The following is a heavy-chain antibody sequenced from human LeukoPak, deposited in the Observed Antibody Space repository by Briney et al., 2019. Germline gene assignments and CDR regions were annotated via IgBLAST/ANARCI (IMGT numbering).Heavy chain of an antibody. J-gene: IGHJ4*02. Sequence: QSGGSLRLSCAASGFTFNSYEMNWVHQAPGKGLEWVSYISSSGSTIYYADSVKGRFTISRDNAKNSLYLQMNSLRAEDTAVYYCARTLIPRGAATMLDYWGQGTLVTISS. V-gene: IGHV3-48*03. CDR3: ARTLIPRGAATMLDY. CDR2: ISSSGSTI. CDR1: GFTFNSYE. D-gene: IGHD5-12*01.